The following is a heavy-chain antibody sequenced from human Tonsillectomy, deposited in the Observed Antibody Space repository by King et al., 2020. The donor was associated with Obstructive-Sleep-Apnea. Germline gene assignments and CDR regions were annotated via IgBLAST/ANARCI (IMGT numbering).Heavy chain of an antibody. D-gene: IGHD6-6*01. Sequence: VQLVESGGVVVQPGGSLRLSCAASGFTFDDYAMDWVRQAPGKGLEWVSLISWDGSSTYYADSVKGRFTISRDNSKNSLYLQINSLRAEDTALYYCAKGDSSIAALGYFDFWGQGTLVTVSS. J-gene: IGHJ4*02. CDR1: GFTFDDYA. CDR3: AKGDSSIAALGYFDF. CDR2: ISWDGSST. V-gene: IGHV3-43D*03.